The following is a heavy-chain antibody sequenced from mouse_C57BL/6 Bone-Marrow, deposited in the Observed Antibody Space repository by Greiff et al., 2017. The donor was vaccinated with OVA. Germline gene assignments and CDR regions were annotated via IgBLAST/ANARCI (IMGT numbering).Heavy chain of an antibody. CDR2: IYHRSGNT. CDR1: GYTFTSYG. V-gene: IGHV1-81*01. Sequence: QVQLKQSGAELARPGASVKLSCKASGYTFTSYGISWVKQRTGQGLEWIGEIYHRSGNTYYNEKFKGKATLTADKSSSTAYMELRSLTSEDSAVYFCARSGILDYWGQGTTLTVSS. J-gene: IGHJ2*01. CDR3: ARSGILDY.